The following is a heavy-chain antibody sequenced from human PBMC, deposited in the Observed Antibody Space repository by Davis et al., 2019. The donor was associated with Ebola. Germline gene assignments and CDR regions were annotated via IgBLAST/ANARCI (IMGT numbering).Heavy chain of an antibody. Sequence: ETLSLTCTVSGGSVRSGSYYWSWIRQPPGKALEWLAHIFSNDEKSYSTSLKSRLTISKDTSKSQVVLTMTNMDPVDTATYYCARSSEYYDFWSGWAFDYWGQGTLVTVSS. CDR1: GGSVRSGSYY. J-gene: IGHJ4*02. D-gene: IGHD3-3*01. CDR3: ARSSEYYDFWSGWAFDY. V-gene: IGHV2-26*01. CDR2: IFSNDEK.